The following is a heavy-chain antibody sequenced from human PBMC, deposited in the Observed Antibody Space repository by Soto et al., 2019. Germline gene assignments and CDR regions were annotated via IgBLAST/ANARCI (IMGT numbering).Heavy chain of an antibody. J-gene: IGHJ4*02. V-gene: IGHV3-30-3*01. CDR1: GFTFSSYA. Sequence: PVGSLRLSCAASGFTFSSYAMHWVRQAPGKGLEWVAVISYDGSNKYYADSVKGRFTISRDNARNSLYLQMNSLRAEDTAVYYCARESIVGATNTFDYWGQGTLVTVS. D-gene: IGHD1-26*01. CDR3: ARESIVGATNTFDY. CDR2: ISYDGSNK.